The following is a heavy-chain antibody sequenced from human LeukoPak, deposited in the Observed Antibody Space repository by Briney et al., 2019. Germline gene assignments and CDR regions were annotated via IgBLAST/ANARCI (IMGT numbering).Heavy chain of an antibody. V-gene: IGHV1-18*01. D-gene: IGHD3-22*01. CDR3: ATRMYYDSSGYYYSFDY. Sequence: ASVKVSCKASGYSFTTYGISWVRQAPGQGLEWMGWISAYNANTNYALKLQGRVTMTTDTSTSTAYMELRSLRSEDTAVYYCATRMYYDSSGYYYSFDYWGQGTLVTVSS. J-gene: IGHJ4*02. CDR2: ISAYNANT. CDR1: GYSFTTYG.